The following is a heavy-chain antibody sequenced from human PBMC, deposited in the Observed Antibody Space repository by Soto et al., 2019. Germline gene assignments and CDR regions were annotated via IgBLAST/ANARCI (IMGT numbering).Heavy chain of an antibody. J-gene: IGHJ6*02. CDR2: IIPIFGTA. CDR3: ARGGCSGGSCYSRVNYYGMDV. CDR1: GGTFSSYA. D-gene: IGHD2-15*01. V-gene: IGHV1-69*01. Sequence: QVQLVQSGAEVQKPGSSVKVSCKASGGTFSSYAISWVRQAPGQGLEWMGGIIPIFGTANYAQKFQGRVTITADESTSTAYMELSSLRSEDTAVYYCARGGCSGGSCYSRVNYYGMDVWGQGTTVTVSS.